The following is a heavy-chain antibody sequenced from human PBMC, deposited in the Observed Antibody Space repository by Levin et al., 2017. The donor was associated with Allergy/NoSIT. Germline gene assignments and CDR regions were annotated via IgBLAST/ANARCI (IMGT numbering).Heavy chain of an antibody. CDR3: ARSSSGWYSFPKNFDY. D-gene: IGHD6-19*01. CDR2: IYYSGST. J-gene: IGHJ4*02. Sequence: SQTLSLTCTVSGGSISSYYWSWIRQPPGKGLEWIGYIYYSGSTNYNPSLKSRVTISVDTSKNQFSLKLSSVTAAETAVYYCARSSSGWYSFPKNFDYWGQGTLVTVSS. V-gene: IGHV4-59*01. CDR1: GGSISSYY.